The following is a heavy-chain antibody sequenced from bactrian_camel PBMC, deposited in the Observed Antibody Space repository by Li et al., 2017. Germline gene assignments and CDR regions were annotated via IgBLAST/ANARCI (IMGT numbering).Heavy chain of an antibody. J-gene: IGHJ4*01. Sequence: QVQLVESGGGSVQAGGSLRLSCVASGYSWNTDCMVWFRQAPEKEREGVATSYLSTTMYADSVKGRFTISKDDATNTMYLEMNSLKPDDTGMYYCAIIMRRTTCSLGSVPRFYDSRGQGTQVTVS. CDR3: AIIMRRTTCSLGSVPRFYDS. CDR2: TSYLSTT. D-gene: IGHD1*01. V-gene: IGHV3S61*01. CDR1: GYSWNTDC.